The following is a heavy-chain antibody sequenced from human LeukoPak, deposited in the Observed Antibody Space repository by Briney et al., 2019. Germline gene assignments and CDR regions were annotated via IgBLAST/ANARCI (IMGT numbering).Heavy chain of an antibody. D-gene: IGHD6-19*01. Sequence: GGSLRLSCAASGFTFSSYSMNWVRQAPGTGLEWVAYISSSSSTIYYADSVKGRFTISRDNAKNSLYLQMNSLRAGDTAVYYCARDHSSGWYRYFQHWGQGTLVTVSS. J-gene: IGHJ1*01. CDR2: ISSSSSTI. CDR1: GFTFSSYS. V-gene: IGHV3-48*01. CDR3: ARDHSSGWYRYFQH.